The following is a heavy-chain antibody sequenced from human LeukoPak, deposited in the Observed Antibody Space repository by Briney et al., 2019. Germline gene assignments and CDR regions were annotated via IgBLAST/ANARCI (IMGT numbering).Heavy chain of an antibody. V-gene: IGHV3-74*01. D-gene: IGHD3-10*02. CDR2: VNSDGSNT. J-gene: IGHJ6*02. CDR1: EFTFSTFW. Sequence: GGSLRLSCAASEFTFSTFWMHWVRQAPGKGLVWVSHVNSDGSNTNYADSVKGRFTISRDNAKNTLYLEMNSLRAEDTAVYYCARDLGSGSYLLNFGMDVWGQGTTVTVSS. CDR3: ARDLGSGSYLLNFGMDV.